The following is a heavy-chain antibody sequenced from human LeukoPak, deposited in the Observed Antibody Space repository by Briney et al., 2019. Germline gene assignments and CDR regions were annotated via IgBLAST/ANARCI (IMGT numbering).Heavy chain of an antibody. CDR2: ISYDGSNK. J-gene: IGHJ5*02. D-gene: IGHD2-15*01. Sequence: GGSLRLSCVASGFTFSNSWMGWVRQAPGKGLEWVAVISYDGSNKYYADSVKDRFTISRDNSKNTLYLQMNSLRAEDTAVYYCARDLRDCSGGSCYSSWFDPWGQGTLVTVSS. V-gene: IGHV3-30*19. CDR3: ARDLRDCSGGSCYSSWFDP. CDR1: GFTFSNSW.